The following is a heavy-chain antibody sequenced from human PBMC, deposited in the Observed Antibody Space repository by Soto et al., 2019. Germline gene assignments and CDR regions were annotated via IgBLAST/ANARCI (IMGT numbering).Heavy chain of an antibody. CDR3: ARDPAIYSGKFDYGLDV. CDR2: IGTSGKTI. CDR1: GFTFSSYE. J-gene: IGHJ6*02. V-gene: IGHV3-48*03. Sequence: GGSLRLSCAVSGFTFSSYEMNWVRQAPGKGLEWVSYIGTSGKTIYYADSVRGRFTISRDNAKNSLYLQMNSLRAEDTAVYFCARDPAIYSGKFDYGLDVWGRGTTVTVS. D-gene: IGHD4-4*01.